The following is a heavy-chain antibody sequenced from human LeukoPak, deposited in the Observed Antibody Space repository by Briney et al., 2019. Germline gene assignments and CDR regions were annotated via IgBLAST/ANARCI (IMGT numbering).Heavy chain of an antibody. CDR3: VPTYYYDSSAYSDFDY. J-gene: IGHJ4*02. CDR2: ILYDGSNK. CDR1: GFTFSSFG. Sequence: GRSLRLSCAASGFTFSSFGMHWVRQAPGKGLEWVAVILYDGSNKHYADSVKGRFTISRDNSKNTLYLQMNSLRAEDTAVYYCVPTYYYDSSAYSDFDYWGQGTLVTVSS. V-gene: IGHV3-30*03. D-gene: IGHD3-22*01.